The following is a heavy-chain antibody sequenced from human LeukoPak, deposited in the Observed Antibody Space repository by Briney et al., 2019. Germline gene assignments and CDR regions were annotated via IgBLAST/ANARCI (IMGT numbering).Heavy chain of an antibody. CDR1: GFTFSNAW. J-gene: IGHJ4*02. D-gene: IGHD6-19*01. V-gene: IGHV3-15*01. Sequence: PGGSLRLSCAASGFTFSNAWMSWVRQAPGKGLEWVGRIKSKTDGGTTDYAAPVKGRFTISRDDSKNTPYLQMNSLKTEDTAVYYCTTDYPAIAVAGTDYWGQGTLVTVSS. CDR3: TTDYPAIAVAGTDY. CDR2: IKSKTDGGTT.